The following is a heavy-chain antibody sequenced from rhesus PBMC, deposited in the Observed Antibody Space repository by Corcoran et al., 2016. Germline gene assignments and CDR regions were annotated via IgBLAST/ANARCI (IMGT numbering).Heavy chain of an antibody. Sequence: QVQLVQSGAEIKQPGASVKLSCKASGYSFTNYYIHWVRQAPGQGLEWIGLISPYNGNKVYAQNFQGRVTITTDTSTTTGYMELSSLRSEDTAVYYCTRAPAAGGFDYWGQGALVTVSS. V-gene: IGHV1-180*01. J-gene: IGHJ4*01. CDR3: TRAPAAGGFDY. CDR2: ISPYNGNK. D-gene: IGHD6-25*01. CDR1: GYSFTNYY.